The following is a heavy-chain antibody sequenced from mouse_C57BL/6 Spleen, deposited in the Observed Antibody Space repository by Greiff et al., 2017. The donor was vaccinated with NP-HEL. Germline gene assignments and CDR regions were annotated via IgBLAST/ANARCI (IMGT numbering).Heavy chain of an antibody. V-gene: IGHV1-64*01. CDR1: GYTFTSYW. Sequence: VQLQQPGAELVKPGASVKLSCKASGYTFTSYWMHWVKQRPGQGLEWIGMIHPNSGSTNYNEKFKSKATLTVDKSSSTAYMQLSSLTSEDSAVYYCARRDHYYGSSYGDFDYWGQGTTLTVSS. CDR3: ARRDHYYGSSYGDFDY. CDR2: IHPNSGST. J-gene: IGHJ2*01. D-gene: IGHD1-1*01.